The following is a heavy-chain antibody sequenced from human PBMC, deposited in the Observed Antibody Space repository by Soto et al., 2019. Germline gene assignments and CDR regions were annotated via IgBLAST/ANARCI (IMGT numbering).Heavy chain of an antibody. CDR1: GYTLTGYY. J-gene: IGHJ4*02. D-gene: IGHD6-13*01. CDR2: INPNSGGT. V-gene: IGHV1-2*04. CDR3: ARAVGIAAAEYYFDY. Sequence: ASVKVSCKASGYTLTGYYMHWVRQAPGQGLEWMGWINPNSGGTNYAQKFQGWVTMTRDTSISTAYMELSRLRSDDTAVYYCARAVGIAAAEYYFDYWGQGTLVTVSS.